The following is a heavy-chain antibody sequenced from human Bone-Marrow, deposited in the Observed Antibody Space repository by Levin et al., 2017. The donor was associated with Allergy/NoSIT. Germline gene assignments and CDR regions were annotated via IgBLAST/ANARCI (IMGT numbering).Heavy chain of an antibody. V-gene: IGHV3-23*01. J-gene: IGHJ6*03. CDR1: GFTFSSYA. CDR2: ISGGGGST. CDR3: ATVGHYYYYMDV. Sequence: GGSLRLSCAASGFTFSSYAMSWVRQAPGKGLEWVSGISGGGGSTYYADSVKGRFTISRDNSKNMLYLQMNSLRAEDTAVYYCATVGHYYYYMDVWGRGTTVTVSS.